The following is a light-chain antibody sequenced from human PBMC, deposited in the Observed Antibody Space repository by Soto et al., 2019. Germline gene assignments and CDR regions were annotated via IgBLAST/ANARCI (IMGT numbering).Light chain of an antibody. Sequence: QSALTQPASVSGSPGQSITISCTGTSSDVGGFNYVSWYQQHPGKAPKPMIYDVTDRPSGVSYRFSGSKSGHTASLTISGLQAEDEADYYCTSYTSSSTYVFGTGTKLTVL. CDR1: SSDVGGFNY. V-gene: IGLV2-14*03. CDR2: DVT. CDR3: TSYTSSSTYV. J-gene: IGLJ1*01.